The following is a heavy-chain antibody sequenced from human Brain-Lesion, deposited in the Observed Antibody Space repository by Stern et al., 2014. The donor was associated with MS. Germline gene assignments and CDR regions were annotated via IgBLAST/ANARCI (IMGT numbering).Heavy chain of an antibody. J-gene: IGHJ6*02. CDR1: GFTFNSYS. CDR2: ISVGTDYI. Sequence: MQLVQSGGGLVKPGGSLRLSCEASGFTFNSYSMNWVRQAPGKGLEWVSSISVGTDYIYYADSVKGRFTISRDNAKNSLFLQMNTLRAEDTGVYYCGRVDCSGTNCFYYYYGMDVWGQGTTVTVPS. CDR3: GRVDCSGTNCFYYYYGMDV. V-gene: IGHV3-21*01. D-gene: IGHD2-15*01.